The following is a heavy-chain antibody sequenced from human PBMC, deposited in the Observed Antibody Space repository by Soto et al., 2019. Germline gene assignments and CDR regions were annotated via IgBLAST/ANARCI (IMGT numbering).Heavy chain of an antibody. D-gene: IGHD3-3*01. CDR3: AKARAQYYDFWSGYPVDY. CDR1: GVTFSSYW. J-gene: IGHJ4*02. CDR2: INRGGSST. V-gene: IGHV3-74*01. Sequence: PGGSLRLSCAASGVTFSSYWMHWVRQVSGKGLVWVSRINRGGSSTNYADSVRGRFTISRDNSKNTLYLQMNSLRAEDTAVYYCAKARAQYYDFWSGYPVDYWGQGTLVTVSS.